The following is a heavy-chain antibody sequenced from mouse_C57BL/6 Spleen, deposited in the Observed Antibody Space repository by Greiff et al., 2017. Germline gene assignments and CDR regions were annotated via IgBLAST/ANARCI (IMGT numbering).Heavy chain of an antibody. Sequence: QVQLQQSGAELARPGASVKLSCKASGYTFTSYGISWVKQRTGQGLEWIGKIYPRSGNTYYNEKVKGKATLTADKSSSTAYMEIRSLTSDDSAVYFCAISDSNYFAYWGQGTLVTVSA. D-gene: IGHD2-5*01. CDR3: AISDSNYFAY. CDR2: IYPRSGNT. V-gene: IGHV1-81*01. J-gene: IGHJ3*01. CDR1: GYTFTSYG.